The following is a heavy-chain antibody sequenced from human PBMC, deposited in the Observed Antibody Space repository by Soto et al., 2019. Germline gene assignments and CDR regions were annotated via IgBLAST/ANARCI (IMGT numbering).Heavy chain of an antibody. Sequence: QERLVQSGAEVRKPGSSVKVSCKVTGGTSTRYANNWVRQAPGQGLEWMGGIVPLFGTSKYAQKFQGRVTITADTATNIAYMELRSLSSGDKAVYYCNRGSGYDFWGGYLWGQGTLVSVSS. CDR1: GGTSTRYA. D-gene: IGHD3-3*01. V-gene: IGHV1-69*06. CDR2: IVPLFGTS. CDR3: NRGSGYDFWGGYL. J-gene: IGHJ4*02.